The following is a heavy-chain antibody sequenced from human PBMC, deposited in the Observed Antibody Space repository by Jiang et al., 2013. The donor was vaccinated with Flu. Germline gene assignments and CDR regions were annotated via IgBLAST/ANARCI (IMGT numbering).Heavy chain of an antibody. V-gene: IGHV2-5*02. CDR2: IYWDDDK. CDR1: GFSLSTSGVG. Sequence: KPTQTLTLTCTFSGFSLSTSGVGVGWIRQPPGKALGWLALIYWDDDKRYSPSLKSRLTITKDTSKNQVVLTMTNMDPVDTATYYCAHKPDDYGAPDNSYYFDYWGQGTLVTVSS. D-gene: IGHD4-17*01. J-gene: IGHJ4*02. CDR3: AHKPDDYGAPDNSYYFDY.